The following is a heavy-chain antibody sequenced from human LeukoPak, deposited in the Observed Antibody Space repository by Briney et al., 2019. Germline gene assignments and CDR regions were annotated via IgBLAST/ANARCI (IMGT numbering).Heavy chain of an antibody. CDR1: GFTFSSYE. CDR3: AMTDHDAFDI. V-gene: IGHV3-48*03. CDR2: ISSSGSTI. Sequence: PGGSLRLSCAASGFTFSSYEMNWVRQAPGKGLEWVSYISSSGSTIYYADSVKGRFTISRDNAKNSLYLQMNSLRAEDTAVYYCAMTDHDAFDIWGQGTMVTVSS. J-gene: IGHJ3*02.